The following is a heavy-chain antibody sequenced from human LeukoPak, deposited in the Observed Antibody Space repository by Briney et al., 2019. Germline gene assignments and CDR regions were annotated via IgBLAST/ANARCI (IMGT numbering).Heavy chain of an antibody. CDR2: MNPNTGYT. CDR1: GYTFTSYD. CDR3: ARGIMATNWIYYYYNYMDV. V-gene: IGHV1-8*01. J-gene: IGHJ6*03. Sequence: ASVKVSCKASGYTFTSYDIIWVRQATGQGLEWMGWMNPNTGYTGYAHQFQGRVTMTRDTSISTAYMVLSRLRSDDTAVYYCARGIMATNWIYYYYNYMDVWGKGTTVTVSS. D-gene: IGHD5-12*01.